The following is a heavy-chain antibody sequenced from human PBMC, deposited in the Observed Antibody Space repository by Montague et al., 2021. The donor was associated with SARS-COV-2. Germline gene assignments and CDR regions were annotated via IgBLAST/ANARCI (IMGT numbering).Heavy chain of an antibody. CDR3: ARSRANVPSRPGFDY. CDR2: MYYTGHT. J-gene: IGHJ4*02. CDR1: GASVASGNFY. D-gene: IGHD6-6*01. Sequence: SETRSLTCTVSGASVASGNFYWSWIRQPPGKGLEWIGYMYYTGHTNYNPSLESRVTMPVDTSKNQFSLTLTSVTAADTAVYYCARSRANVPSRPGFDYWGQGALVTVSS. V-gene: IGHV4-61*01.